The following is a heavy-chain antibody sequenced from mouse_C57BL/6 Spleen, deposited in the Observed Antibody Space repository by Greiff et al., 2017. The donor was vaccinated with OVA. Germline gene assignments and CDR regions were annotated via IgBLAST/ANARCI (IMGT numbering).Heavy chain of an antibody. CDR2: ISYDGSN. J-gene: IGHJ3*01. CDR1: GYSITSGYY. V-gene: IGHV3-6*01. Sequence: ESGPGLVKPSQSLSLTCSVTGYSITSGYYWNWIRQFPGNKLEWMGYISYDGSNNYNPSLKNRISITRDTSKNQFFLKLNSVTTEDTATYYCARGGYSNYDWFAYWGQGTLVTVSA. CDR3: ARGGYSNYDWFAY. D-gene: IGHD2-5*01.